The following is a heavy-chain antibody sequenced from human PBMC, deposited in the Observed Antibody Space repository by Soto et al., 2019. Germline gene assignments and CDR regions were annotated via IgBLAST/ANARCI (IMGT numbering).Heavy chain of an antibody. CDR3: ARGGSHPTLYYYYYGMDV. Sequence: SETLSLTCTVSGGSISSYYWSWIRQPAGKGLEWIGRIYTSGSTNYNPSLKSRVTMSVDTSKNQFSLKLSSVTAADTAVYYCARGGSHPTLYYYYYGMDVWGQGTTVTVSS. V-gene: IGHV4-4*07. J-gene: IGHJ6*02. CDR1: GGSISSYY. CDR2: IYTSGST. D-gene: IGHD3-10*01.